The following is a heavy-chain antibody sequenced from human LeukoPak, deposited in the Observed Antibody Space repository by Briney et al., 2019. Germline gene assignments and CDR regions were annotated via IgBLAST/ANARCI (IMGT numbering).Heavy chain of an antibody. Sequence: PGRSLRLSCAASGFTFSSYGMHWVRQAPGKGLEWVAVIWYDGSNKYYADSVKGRFTISRDNSKNTLYLQMNSLRAEDTAVYYCARDRGYYDSGGFDYWGQGTLVTVSS. CDR1: GFTFSSYG. CDR2: IWYDGSNK. V-gene: IGHV3-33*01. D-gene: IGHD3-22*01. CDR3: ARDRGYYDSGGFDY. J-gene: IGHJ4*02.